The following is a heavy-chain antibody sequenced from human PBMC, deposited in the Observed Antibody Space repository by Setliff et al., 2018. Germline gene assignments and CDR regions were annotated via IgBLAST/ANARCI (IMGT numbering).Heavy chain of an antibody. CDR3: AKSSGSSSSTNLEY. CDR1: GLTFQSHA. D-gene: IGHD6-6*01. J-gene: IGHJ4*02. Sequence: PGGSLRLSCVASGLTFQSHAMSWGRQAPGKGLEWVALISTTGATTQYAGSVKGRFTIARDNSNSALYLQMHSLRVDDTALYYCAKSSGSSSSTNLEYLGPGTLVTVSS. V-gene: IGHV3-23*01. CDR2: ISTTGATT.